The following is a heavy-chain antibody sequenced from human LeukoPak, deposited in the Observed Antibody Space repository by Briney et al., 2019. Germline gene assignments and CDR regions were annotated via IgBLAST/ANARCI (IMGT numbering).Heavy chain of an antibody. J-gene: IGHJ5*02. Sequence: ASVKVSCKASGGTFSSYAISWVRQAPGQGLEWMGWVNPNSGATNYARKFKARVTMTRDTSISTAYVELSSLTSDDTAIYYCARAPYPKDWFDPWGQGTLVTVSS. V-gene: IGHV1-2*02. CDR3: ARAPYPKDWFDP. CDR2: VNPNSGAT. CDR1: GGTFSSYA.